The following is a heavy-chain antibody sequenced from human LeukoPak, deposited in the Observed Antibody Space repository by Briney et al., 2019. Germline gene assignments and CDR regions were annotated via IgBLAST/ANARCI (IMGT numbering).Heavy chain of an antibody. CDR3: ARDTLGYYFDY. V-gene: IGHV4-59*01. D-gene: IGHD6-6*01. J-gene: IGHJ4*02. CDR2: IYYSGST. Sequence: SETLCLTCTVSGGSISSYYWSWIRQPPRKGLEWIGYIYYSGSTNYNPSLKSRVTISVDTSKNQFSLKLSSVTAADTAVYYCARDTLGYYFDYWGQGTLVTVSS. CDR1: GGSISSYY.